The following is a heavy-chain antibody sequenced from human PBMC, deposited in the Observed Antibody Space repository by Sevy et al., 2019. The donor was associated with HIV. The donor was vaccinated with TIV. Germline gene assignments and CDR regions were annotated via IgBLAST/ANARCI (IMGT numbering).Heavy chain of an antibody. V-gene: IGHV3-30*18. J-gene: IGHJ4*02. CDR3: AKDYSAGITMVRGAYRARGEYFDY. D-gene: IGHD3-10*01. Sequence: GGSLRLSCVTSGFTFRTSGMHWVRQSPGKGLEWVAVISYDEAHKNYADSVKGRFSISKDNSKNTLSLQMSSLRTEDTAGYYCAKDYSAGITMVRGAYRARGEYFDYWGQGTQVTVSS. CDR1: GFTFRTSG. CDR2: ISYDEAHK.